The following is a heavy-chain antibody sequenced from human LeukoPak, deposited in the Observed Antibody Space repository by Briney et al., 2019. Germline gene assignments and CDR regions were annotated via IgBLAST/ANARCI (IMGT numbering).Heavy chain of an antibody. V-gene: IGHV4-38-2*02. CDR1: GDSISGGDYY. Sequence: SETLSLTCIVSGDSISGGDYYWSWIRQPLGKGLEWIGSIYHTGSTYYNPSLKSRVTISVDTSKNQFSLKLSSVTAADTAVYYCARDPRGMIVVVNDAFDIWGQGTMVTVSS. CDR2: IYHTGST. D-gene: IGHD3-22*01. CDR3: ARDPRGMIVVVNDAFDI. J-gene: IGHJ3*02.